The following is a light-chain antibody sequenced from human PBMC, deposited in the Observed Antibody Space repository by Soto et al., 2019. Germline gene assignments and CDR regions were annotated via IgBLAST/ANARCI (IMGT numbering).Light chain of an antibody. J-gene: IGKJ5*01. Sequence: DLQMTQSPSSLSASVGDRVTITCQASQDITNYLNWYQQKPGKAPKLLIYDASNLETGVPSRFSGSGSGTDFTFTISSLQPEDIATYSCQQYANLPITFGQGTRLEIK. CDR3: QQYANLPIT. CDR1: QDITNY. V-gene: IGKV1-33*01. CDR2: DAS.